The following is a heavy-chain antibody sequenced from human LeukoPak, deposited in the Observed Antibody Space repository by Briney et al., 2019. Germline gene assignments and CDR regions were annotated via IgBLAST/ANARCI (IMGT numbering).Heavy chain of an antibody. J-gene: IGHJ4*02. CDR1: GFTVSSNY. V-gene: IGHV3-53*01. CDR2: IYSGGST. Sequence: GGSLRLSCAASGFTVSSNYMSWVRQAPGKGLKWVSVIYSGGSTYYADSVKGRFTISRDNSKNTLYLQMNSLRAEDTAVYYCARAWFGELAFDYWGQGTLVTVSS. D-gene: IGHD3-10*01. CDR3: ARAWFGELAFDY.